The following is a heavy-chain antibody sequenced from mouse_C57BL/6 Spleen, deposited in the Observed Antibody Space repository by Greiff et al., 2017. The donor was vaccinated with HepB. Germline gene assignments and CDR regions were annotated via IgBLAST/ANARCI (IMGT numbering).Heavy chain of an antibody. D-gene: IGHD2-14*01. CDR1: GYTFTSYW. CDR2: IHPNSGST. CDR3: ARGGLVRYFDY. V-gene: IGHV1-64*01. Sequence: QVQLQQPGAELVKPGASVKLSCKASGYTFTSYWMHWVKQRPGQGLEWIGMIHPNSGSTNYNEKFKSKATLTVDKSSSTAYTQLSSLTSEDSAVYYCARGGLVRYFDYWGQGTSLTVSS. J-gene: IGHJ2*02.